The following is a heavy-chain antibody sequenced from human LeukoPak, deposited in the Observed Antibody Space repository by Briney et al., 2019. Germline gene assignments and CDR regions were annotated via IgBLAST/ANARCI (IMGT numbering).Heavy chain of an antibody. Sequence: PGGSLRLSCAASGFTFSSYAMHWVRQAPGKGLEWVAVISYDGSNKYYADSVKGRFTISRGNSKDTLYLQMNSLRAEDTAVYYCARFSSGSYENWFDPWGQGTLVTVSS. V-gene: IGHV3-30*01. CDR1: GFTFSSYA. J-gene: IGHJ5*02. D-gene: IGHD1-26*01. CDR2: ISYDGSNK. CDR3: ARFSSGSYENWFDP.